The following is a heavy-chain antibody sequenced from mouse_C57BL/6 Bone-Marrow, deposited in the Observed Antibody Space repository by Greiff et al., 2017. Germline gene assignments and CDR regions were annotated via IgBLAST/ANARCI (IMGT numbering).Heavy chain of an antibody. CDR1: GFTFSDYG. Sequence: EVQLVESGGGLVKPGGSLKLSCAASGFTFSDYGMHWVRQAPEKGLEWVAYISSGRSTIYYADTVKGRFTISRDNAKNTLFLQMTSLRSEDTAMYYCARFYYSTYYAMDYWGQGTSGTVSS. CDR3: ARFYYSTYYAMDY. CDR2: ISSGRSTI. D-gene: IGHD2-5*01. J-gene: IGHJ4*01. V-gene: IGHV5-17*01.